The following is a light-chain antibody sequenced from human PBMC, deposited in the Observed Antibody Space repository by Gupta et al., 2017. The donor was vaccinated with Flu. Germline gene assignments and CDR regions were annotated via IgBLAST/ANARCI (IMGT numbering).Light chain of an antibody. CDR1: QSVSSSY. CDR2: GAS. V-gene: IGKV3-20*01. CDR3: QQYGSSQWT. J-gene: IGKJ1*01. Sequence: EIVLTQSPGTLSLSPGERATLSCRASQSVSSSYLAWYQQKPGQAPRLLLYGASSRATGIPDRFSGSGSWTAFTLTISRLEPDYFAVYYCQQYGSSQWTFGQGTKVEIK.